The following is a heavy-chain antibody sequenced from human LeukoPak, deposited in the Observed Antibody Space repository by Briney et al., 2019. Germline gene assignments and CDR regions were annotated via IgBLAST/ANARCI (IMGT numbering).Heavy chain of an antibody. V-gene: IGHV4-31*03. Sequence: SETLSLTCTVSGGSISSGGYYWSWIRQHPGKGLEWIGYIYYSGSTYYNPSLKSRVTISVDTSKNQFSLKLSSVTAADTAVYYCAREWSDFWSGYRPTNWFDPWGQGTLATVSS. J-gene: IGHJ5*02. D-gene: IGHD3-3*01. CDR1: GGSISSGGYY. CDR2: IYYSGST. CDR3: AREWSDFWSGYRPTNWFDP.